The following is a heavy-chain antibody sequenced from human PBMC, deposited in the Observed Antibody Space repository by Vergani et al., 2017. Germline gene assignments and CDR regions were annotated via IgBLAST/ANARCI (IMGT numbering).Heavy chain of an antibody. V-gene: IGHV1-2*02. CDR3: ARDSRVVVAATGVDY. CDR2: INPNSGGT. CDR1: GYTFTGYY. D-gene: IGHD2-15*01. J-gene: IGHJ4*02. Sequence: QVQLVQSGAEVKKPGASVKVSCKASGYTFTGYYMHWVRQAPGQGLEWMGWINPNSGGTNYAQKFQGRVTITADKSTSTAYMELRSLRSDDTAVYYCARDSRVVVAATGVDYWGQGTLVTVSS.